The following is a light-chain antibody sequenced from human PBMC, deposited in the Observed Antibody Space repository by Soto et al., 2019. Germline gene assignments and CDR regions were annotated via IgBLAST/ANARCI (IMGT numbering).Light chain of an antibody. CDR1: QSVSSY. J-gene: IGKJ1*01. CDR2: DAS. V-gene: IGKV3-11*01. CDR3: QHEKT. Sequence: EIVLTQSPATLSLSPGERATLSYRASQSVSSYLAWYQQKPGQAPRLLIYDASNRATGIPARFSGSGSGTDFTLTISSLEPEDFAVYYCQHEKTFGQGTKVDIK.